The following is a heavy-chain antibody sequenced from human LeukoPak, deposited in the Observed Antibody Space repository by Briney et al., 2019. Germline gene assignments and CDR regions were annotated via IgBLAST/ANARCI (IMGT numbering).Heavy chain of an antibody. CDR2: IYYSGST. CDR3: ARDRRSYYDSSGYLDY. V-gene: IGHV4-31*03. Sequence: TLSLTCTVSGGSISSGGYYWSWIRQHPGKGLEWIGYIYYSGSTYYNPSLKSRVTISVDTSKNQFSLKLSSVTAADTAVYYCARDRRSYYDSSGYLDYWGQGTLVTVSS. J-gene: IGHJ4*02. D-gene: IGHD3-22*01. CDR1: GGSISSGGYY.